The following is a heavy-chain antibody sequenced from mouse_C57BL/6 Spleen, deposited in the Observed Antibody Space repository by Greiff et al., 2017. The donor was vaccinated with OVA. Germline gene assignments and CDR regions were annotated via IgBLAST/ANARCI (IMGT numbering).Heavy chain of an antibody. CDR2: IWSGGST. J-gene: IGHJ1*03. CDR1: GFSLTSYG. D-gene: IGHD4-1*01. CDR3: ARKKGLGSHWYFDV. Sequence: QVQLQESGPGLVQPSQSLSITCTVSGFSLTSYGVHWVRQSPGKGLEWLGVIWSGGSTDYNAAFISRLSISKDNSKSQVYFRMNSLQADDTAIYYCARKKGLGSHWYFDVWGTGTTVTVSS. V-gene: IGHV2-2*01.